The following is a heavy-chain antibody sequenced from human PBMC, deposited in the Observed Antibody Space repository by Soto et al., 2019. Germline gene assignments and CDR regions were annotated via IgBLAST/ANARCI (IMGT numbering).Heavy chain of an antibody. CDR3: GTDSVSHWRPGVGY. CDR1: GVSFSDST. Sequence: QVLLVQSGAEVKKPGSSVKVSCKASGVSFSDSTISWVRQAPGQGLEWMGKMIPILGIPNFAKKFQGRVTTTADKSTSTAYMELSSLRSEDTAVYYCGTDSVSHWRPGVGYWGQGTLVTVSS. V-gene: IGHV1-69*04. J-gene: IGHJ4*02. CDR2: MIPILGIP. D-gene: IGHD1-1*01.